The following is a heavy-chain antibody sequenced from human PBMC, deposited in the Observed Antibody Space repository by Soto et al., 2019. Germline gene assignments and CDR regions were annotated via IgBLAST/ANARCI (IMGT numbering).Heavy chain of an antibody. CDR3: ATIYGSGSYLGWFDP. CDR1: GGSISSSGYY. CDR2: MYYSGST. Sequence: QLQLQESGPGLVKPSETLSLTCSVSGGSISSSGYYWAWIRQPPGKGLEWIASMYYSGSTFYNPSLKSRVTTSVDTYKNQFSMKLTSVTAADTAVYYCATIYGSGSYLGWFDPWGQGTLVTVSS. J-gene: IGHJ5*02. V-gene: IGHV4-39*01. D-gene: IGHD3-10*01.